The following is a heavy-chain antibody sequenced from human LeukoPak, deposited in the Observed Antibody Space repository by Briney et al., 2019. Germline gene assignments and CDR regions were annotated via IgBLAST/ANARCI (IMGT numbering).Heavy chain of an antibody. CDR2: ISSSSRYI. CDR1: GFTFSSYS. D-gene: IGHD4-17*01. CDR3: AGNYGDLDAFDI. V-gene: IGHV3-21*01. J-gene: IGHJ3*02. Sequence: GGSLRLSCVASGFTFSSYSMNWVRQAPGKGLEWVSFISSSSRYIYYADSMKGRLTISRDNAENSLYLEMNSLRVEDTAVYYCAGNYGDLDAFDIWGQGTMVTVSS.